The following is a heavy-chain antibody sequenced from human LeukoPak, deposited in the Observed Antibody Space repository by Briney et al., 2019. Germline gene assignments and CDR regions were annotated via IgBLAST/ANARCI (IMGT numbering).Heavy chain of an antibody. CDR2: IYYSGST. CDR3: ASLYSSGWYYFDY. Sequence: TLSLTCTVSGGSISSGGYYWSWIRQHPGKGLEWIGYIYYSGSTYYNPSLKSRVTISVDTSKSQFSLKLSSVTAADTAVYYCASLYSSGWYYFDYWDQGTLVTVSS. CDR1: GGSISSGGYY. J-gene: IGHJ4*02. D-gene: IGHD6-19*01. V-gene: IGHV4-31*03.